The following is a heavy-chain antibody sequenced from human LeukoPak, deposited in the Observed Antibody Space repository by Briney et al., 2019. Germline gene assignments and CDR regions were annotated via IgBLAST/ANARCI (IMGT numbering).Heavy chain of an antibody. J-gene: IGHJ4*02. CDR3: ARHRGVTYYSSGWGLFDY. Sequence: SETLSLTCTVSGGSISSSSYYWSWIRQPPGTGLEWIGFIFHSGYTDYNPSLKSRVTISIDTSKNQFSLKLRSVTAADTAVYYCARHRGVTYYSSGWGLFDYWGQGTLVTVSS. CDR2: IFHSGYT. CDR1: GGSISSSSYY. D-gene: IGHD6-19*01. V-gene: IGHV4-61*05.